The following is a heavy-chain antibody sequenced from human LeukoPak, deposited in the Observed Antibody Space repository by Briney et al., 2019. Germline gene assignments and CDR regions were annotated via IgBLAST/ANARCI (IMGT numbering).Heavy chain of an antibody. V-gene: IGHV1-18*01. J-gene: IGHJ5*02. D-gene: IGHD3-22*01. Sequence: ASVKVSCKTSGYSFTSYGFSWVRQAPGQGLEWMGWISAYDGNTNYAQKVQGRVTMTTDSSTSTAYMELRSLRSEDTAVYYCCYDSSGYYLNWFDPWGQGTLVTVSS. CDR2: ISAYDGNT. CDR3: CYDSSGYYLNWFDP. CDR1: GYSFTSYG.